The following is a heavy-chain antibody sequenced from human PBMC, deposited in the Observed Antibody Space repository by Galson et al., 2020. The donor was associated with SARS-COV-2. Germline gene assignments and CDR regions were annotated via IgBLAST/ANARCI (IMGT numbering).Heavy chain of an antibody. Sequence: QLGESLKISCVASGFTFSNYGMHWLRQAPGKGLEWVAVIYYDGSRKYFANSVKGRFTISRDNSKDTLYLQMNGLRAEDTAVYYCARDSTNWGNAFDIWGQGTLVTVSS. V-gene: IGHV3-33*01. CDR3: ARDSTNWGNAFDI. CDR2: IYYDGSRK. J-gene: IGHJ3*02. CDR1: GFTFSNYG. D-gene: IGHD7-27*01.